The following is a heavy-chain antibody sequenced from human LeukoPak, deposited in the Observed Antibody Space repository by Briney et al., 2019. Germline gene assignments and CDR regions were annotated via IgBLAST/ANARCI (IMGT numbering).Heavy chain of an antibody. Sequence: PSETLSLTCTVSGGSISSYYWSWIRQPPGKGLEWIGYIYYSGSTNYNPSLKSRVTISVDTSKNQFSLKLSSVTAADTAVYYCARGGYYGSSFHPYYFDYWGQGTLVTVSS. CDR3: ARGGYYGSSFHPYYFDY. V-gene: IGHV4-59*01. D-gene: IGHD3-22*01. J-gene: IGHJ4*02. CDR2: IYYSGST. CDR1: GGSISSYY.